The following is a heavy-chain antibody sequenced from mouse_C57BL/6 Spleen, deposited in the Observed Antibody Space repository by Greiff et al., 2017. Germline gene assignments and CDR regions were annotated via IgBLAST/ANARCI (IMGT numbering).Heavy chain of an antibody. CDR2: IYPGSGNT. CDR3: ARGLAGGYCDV. V-gene: IGHV1-76*01. J-gene: IGHJ1*03. D-gene: IGHD3-1*01. Sequence: QVQLQQSGAELVRPGASVKLSCKASGYTFTDYYINWVKQRPGQGLEWIARIYPGSGNTYYNEKFKGKATLTAEKSSSTAYMQLSSLTSEDSAVYFCARGLAGGYCDVWGTGTTVTVSS. CDR1: GYTFTDYY.